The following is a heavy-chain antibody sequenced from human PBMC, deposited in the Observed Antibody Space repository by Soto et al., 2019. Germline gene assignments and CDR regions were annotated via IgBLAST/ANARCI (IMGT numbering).Heavy chain of an antibody. D-gene: IGHD5-12*01. CDR2: ISWNSGSI. V-gene: IGHV3-9*01. CDR1: GFTFDDYA. Sequence: TGASLRLSCAASGFTFDDYAMHWVRQAPGKGLEWVSGISWNSGSIGYADSVKGRFTISRDNAKNSLYLQMNSLRAEDTALYYCAKDGGYSGSYNWFDPWGQGTLVTVSS. J-gene: IGHJ5*02. CDR3: AKDGGYSGSYNWFDP.